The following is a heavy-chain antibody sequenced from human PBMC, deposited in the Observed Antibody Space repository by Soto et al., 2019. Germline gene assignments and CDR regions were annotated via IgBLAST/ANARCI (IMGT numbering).Heavy chain of an antibody. CDR1: GFTFSSYA. J-gene: IGHJ4*02. V-gene: IGHV3-30-3*01. CDR3: ARDPARSYRYPGPFDY. CDR2: ISYDGSNK. D-gene: IGHD3-16*02. Sequence: PGGSLRLSCAASGFTFSSYAMHWVRQAPGKGLEWVAVISYDGSNKYYADSVKGRFTISRDNSKNTLYLQMNSLRAEDTAVYYCARDPARSYRYPGPFDYWGQGTLVTVSS.